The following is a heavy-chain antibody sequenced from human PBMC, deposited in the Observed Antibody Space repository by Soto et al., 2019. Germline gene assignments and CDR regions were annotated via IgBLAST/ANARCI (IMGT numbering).Heavy chain of an antibody. V-gene: IGHV1-18*01. Sequence: QVQLVQSGAEVKKPGASVKVSCKASGYTFTSYGISWVRQAPGQGLEWMGWISAYNGNTNYAQKLPGRVTMTTATSTSTAHMQLRTMRSNGAAAYHCAKDDPPSVNWGQGTRVTVCS. CDR1: GYTFTSYG. D-gene: IGHD2-2*01. CDR3: AKDDPPSVN. J-gene: IGHJ4*02. CDR2: ISAYNGNT.